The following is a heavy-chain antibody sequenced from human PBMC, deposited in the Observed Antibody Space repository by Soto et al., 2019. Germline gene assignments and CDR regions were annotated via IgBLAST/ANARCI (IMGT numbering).Heavy chain of an antibody. CDR1: GGTFGSYA. CDR2: IIPFFGSP. CDR3: AGYCSSTTGRKYHYYGIDV. Sequence: SVKVSCKPSGGTFGSYAISWVRQAPGQGLEWMGGIIPFFGSPNYAQKFQGRVTITADESTSTAYTELTSLRSEDTAVYYCAGYCSSTTGRKYHYYGIDVWGQGTTVTVCS. V-gene: IGHV1-69*13. D-gene: IGHD2-2*01. J-gene: IGHJ6*02.